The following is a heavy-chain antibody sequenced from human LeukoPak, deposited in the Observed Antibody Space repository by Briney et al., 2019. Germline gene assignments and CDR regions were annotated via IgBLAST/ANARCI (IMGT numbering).Heavy chain of an antibody. CDR2: VSYSGNT. J-gene: IGHJ4*02. CDR3: ARAGRFTSGRSYFFDN. D-gene: IGHD3-3*01. V-gene: IGHV4-59*13. CDR1: GGSISGYY. Sequence: SETLSLTCSVSGGSISGYYWSWIRQPPGKGLEWIAYVSYSGNTNYTPSLKNRVSISVDPSKNRFSLQLRSVTAADTAFYYCARAGRFTSGRSYFFDNWGQGTLVTVS.